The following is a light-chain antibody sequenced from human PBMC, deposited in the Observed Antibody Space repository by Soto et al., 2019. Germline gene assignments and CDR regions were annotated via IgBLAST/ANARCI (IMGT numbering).Light chain of an antibody. V-gene: IGLV2-23*03. J-gene: IGLJ3*02. CDR3: CSDAEASTFWVV. CDR1: SSDFGGYNV. CDR2: EGT. Sequence: QSALTQPASVSASPGQSITISCSGTSSDFGGYNVVSWYQHHPGKAPKLIIYEGTKRPSGVSTRFSGSKSGSTASLTISGLQTEDEADYYCCSDAEASTFWVVFGGGTKLTVL.